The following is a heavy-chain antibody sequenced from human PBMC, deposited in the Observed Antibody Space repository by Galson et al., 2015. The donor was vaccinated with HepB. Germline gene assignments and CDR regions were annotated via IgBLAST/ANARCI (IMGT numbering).Heavy chain of an antibody. V-gene: IGHV3-33*01. CDR3: ARDSSATYYYDSSGPPGY. J-gene: IGHJ4*02. CDR2: IWYDGSNK. D-gene: IGHD3-22*01. CDR1: GFTFSSYG. Sequence: SLRLSCAASGFTFSSYGMHWVRQAPGKGLEWVAVIWYDGSNKYYADSVKGRFTISRDNSKNTLYLQMDSLRAEDTAVYYCARDSSATYYYDSSGPPGYWGQGTLVTVSS.